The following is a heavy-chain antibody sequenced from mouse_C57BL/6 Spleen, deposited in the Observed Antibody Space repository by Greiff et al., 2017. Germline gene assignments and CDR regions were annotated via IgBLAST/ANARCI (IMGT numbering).Heavy chain of an antibody. CDR3: ARAYYSYAMDY. V-gene: IGHV1-82*01. CDR2: IYPGDGDT. D-gene: IGHD2-12*01. CDR1: GYAFSSSW. Sequence: QVQLKQSGPELVKPGASVKISCKASGYAFSSSWMNWVKQRPGKGLEWIGRIYPGDGDTNYNGKFKGKATLTADKSSSTAYMQLSSLTSEDSAVYFCARAYYSYAMDYWGQGTSVTVSS. J-gene: IGHJ4*01.